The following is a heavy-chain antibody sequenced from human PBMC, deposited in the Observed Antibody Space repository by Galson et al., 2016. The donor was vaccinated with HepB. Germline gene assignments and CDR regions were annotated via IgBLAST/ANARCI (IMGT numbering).Heavy chain of an antibody. D-gene: IGHD2-21*02. V-gene: IGHV5-51*01. CDR1: GYRFSNYW. J-gene: IGHJ3*01. CDR2: IYPGDSET. CDR3: ARHWEENCGGDCNSFGE. Sequence: QSGAEVKKPGESLKISCKGSGYRFSNYWIAWVRQVPGKGLDWMGIIYPGDSETRYSPSSQGQVTISADISLNTAYLQWSRLKTSDTAVYYCARHWEENCGGDCNSFGEWGHGTTVTVSS.